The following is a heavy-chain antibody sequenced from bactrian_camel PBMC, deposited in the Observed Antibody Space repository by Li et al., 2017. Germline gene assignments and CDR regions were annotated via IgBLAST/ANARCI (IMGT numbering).Heavy chain of an antibody. D-gene: IGHD5*01. V-gene: IGHV3S55*01. CDR1: GYTVYGCYC. J-gene: IGHJ4*01. Sequence: VQLVESGEGSVQSGGSLRLSCATSGYTVYGCYCMGWFRQAPGKEREGVATIGGDGSTTLADSVKGRFTISQDTAKNTLYLQMNSLKPEDTAMYYCAKETYGLPSDWGQGTQVTVS. CDR2: IGGDGST. CDR3: AKETYGLPSD.